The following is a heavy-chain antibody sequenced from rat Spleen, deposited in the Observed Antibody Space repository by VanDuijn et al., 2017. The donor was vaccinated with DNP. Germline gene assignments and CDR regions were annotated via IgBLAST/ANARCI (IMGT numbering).Heavy chain of an antibody. CDR1: GFTFNNYW. J-gene: IGHJ2*01. Sequence: EVQLVESGGDLVQPGRSLKLSCVASGFTFNNYWMTWIRQVPGKGLEWVASITSSGGSTYYPDSVKGRFIVSRDNAKNTLNLQMDSLRSEDTAAYYCAGAGYGTYYFDYWGQGVMVTVSS. CDR3: AGAGYGTYYFDY. V-gene: IGHV5-31*01. D-gene: IGHD4-4*01. CDR2: ITSSGGST.